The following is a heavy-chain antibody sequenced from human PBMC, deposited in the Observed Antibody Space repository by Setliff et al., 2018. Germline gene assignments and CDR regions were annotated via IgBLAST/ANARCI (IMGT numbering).Heavy chain of an antibody. D-gene: IGHD2-21*01. CDR2: IYTSGTT. CDR1: GASIGSGSHY. CDR3: AREYVVISFVRNTHSHYGMDV. V-gene: IGHV4-61*02. Sequence: KTSETLSLTCTVSGASIGSGSHYWSWIRQPAGRGLEWTGRIYTSGTTNYSPSLKSRVSISSDTSKNVISLKLNSVTAADTAVYFCAREYVVISFVRNTHSHYGMDVWGQGTTVTVSS. J-gene: IGHJ6*02.